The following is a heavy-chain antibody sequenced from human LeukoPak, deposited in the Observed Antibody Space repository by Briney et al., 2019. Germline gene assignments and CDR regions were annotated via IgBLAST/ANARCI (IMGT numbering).Heavy chain of an antibody. D-gene: IGHD5-12*01. J-gene: IGHJ4*02. CDR3: AKEGWLRPFFDY. V-gene: IGHV3-30*18. Sequence: GGSLRLSCAASGFTFSSYGMHWVRQAPGKGLEWVAVISYDGSNKYYADSVKGRFTISRDNSKNTLYLQMNSLRAEDTAVYYCAKEGWLRPFFDYWGQGTLVTVSS. CDR2: ISYDGSNK. CDR1: GFTFSSYG.